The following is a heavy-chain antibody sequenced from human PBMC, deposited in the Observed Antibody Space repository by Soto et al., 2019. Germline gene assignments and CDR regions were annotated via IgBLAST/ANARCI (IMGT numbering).Heavy chain of an antibody. Sequence: SVKVSCKASGGTFSSYAISWVRQAPGQGLEWMGGIIPIFGTANYAQKFQGRVTITADESTSTAYMELSSLRSEDTAVYYCASVGDSSGYYLNWFDPWGQGTLVTAPQ. CDR3: ASVGDSSGYYLNWFDP. D-gene: IGHD3-22*01. V-gene: IGHV1-69*13. J-gene: IGHJ5*02. CDR2: IIPIFGTA. CDR1: GGTFSSYA.